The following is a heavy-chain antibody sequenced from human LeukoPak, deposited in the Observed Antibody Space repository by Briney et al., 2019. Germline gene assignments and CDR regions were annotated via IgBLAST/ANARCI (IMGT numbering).Heavy chain of an antibody. Sequence: GGSLRLSCAASGFSFSGYEMNWVRQAPGKGLVWVSRIANDVTTTSYADSVRGRFTISRDNAKSTLYLQMNSLRAEDTAVYYCAREYWGSSFDYWGQGTLVSVSS. CDR1: GFSFSGYE. CDR2: IANDVTTT. CDR3: AREYWGSSFDY. D-gene: IGHD2-15*01. V-gene: IGHV3-74*01. J-gene: IGHJ4*02.